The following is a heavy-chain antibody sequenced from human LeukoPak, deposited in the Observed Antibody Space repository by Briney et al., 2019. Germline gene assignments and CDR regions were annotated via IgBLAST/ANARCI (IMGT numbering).Heavy chain of an antibody. CDR2: INHSGST. CDR1: GGSFSGYY. V-gene: IGHV4-34*01. J-gene: IGHJ4*02. D-gene: IGHD3-9*01. Sequence: SETLSLTCAVYGGSFSGYYWSWIPQPPGKGLEWIGEINHSGSTNYNPSLKSRVTISVHTSKNQFSLKLSSVTAADTAVYYCVREHDWGDFDFWGQGTLVTVSS. CDR3: VREHDWGDFDF.